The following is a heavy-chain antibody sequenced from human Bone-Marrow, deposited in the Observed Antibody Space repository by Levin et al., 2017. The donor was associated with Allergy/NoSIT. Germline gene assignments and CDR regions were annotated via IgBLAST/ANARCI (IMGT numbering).Heavy chain of an antibody. J-gene: IGHJ3*02. CDR2: ISWNSGSI. CDR3: AGTTGAVGGVSLGAFDI. Sequence: GGSLRLSCAASGFTFDDYAMHWVRQAPGKGLEWVSGISWNSGSIGYADSVKGRFAISRDNAKNSLYLQMNSLRAEDTALYYCAGTTGAVGGVSLGAFDIWGQGTMVTVSS. V-gene: IGHV3-9*01. CDR1: GFTFDDYA. D-gene: IGHD1-7*01.